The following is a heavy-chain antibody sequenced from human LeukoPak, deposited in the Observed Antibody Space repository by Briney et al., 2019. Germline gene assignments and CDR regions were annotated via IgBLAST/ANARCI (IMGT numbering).Heavy chain of an antibody. CDR1: GYTFTDYY. V-gene: IGHV1-2*02. CDR2: INPNSGGT. Sequence: ASVKISCKASGYTFTDYYIHWVRQAPGQGLEWMAWINPNSGGTYYAQNFHDRITLTRDTSISTAYMELSRLRSDDTAIYYCARANALYCSSTSCLFDYWGQGTLVTVSS. J-gene: IGHJ4*02. CDR3: ARANALYCSSTSCLFDY. D-gene: IGHD2-2*01.